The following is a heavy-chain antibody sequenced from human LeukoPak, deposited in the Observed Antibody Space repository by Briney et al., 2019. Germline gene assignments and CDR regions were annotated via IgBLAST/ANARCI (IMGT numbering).Heavy chain of an antibody. J-gene: IGHJ6*02. D-gene: IGHD3-10*01. V-gene: IGHV4-31*03. CDR2: IYYSGST. CDR1: GGTLSSGGYY. CDR3: ARGGSGSPSEYGMDV. Sequence: PSQTLSLTCTVSGGTLSSGGYYWGWLRQHPGTGLEGLGYIYYSGSTYHNPSLKSRVTISVDTSKNQFSLKLSSVTAADTAVYYCARGGSGSPSEYGMDVWGQGTTVTVSS.